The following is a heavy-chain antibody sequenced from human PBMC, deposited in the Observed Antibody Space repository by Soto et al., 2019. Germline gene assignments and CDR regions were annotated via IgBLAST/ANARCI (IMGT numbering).Heavy chain of an antibody. V-gene: IGHV3-15*01. CDR3: TTGWYFDL. CDR1: GFTFSNAW. J-gene: IGHJ2*01. CDR2: IKSKSDGETT. Sequence: EVQLVESGGCLLKPGGSLRLTCAGSGFTFSNAWMSWVRQAPGKGLEWVARIKSKSDGETTDYAAPVKGRFTILRDDSKNTVFLQMNSLKTEDTAVYHCTTGWYFDLWGRGTLVTVSS.